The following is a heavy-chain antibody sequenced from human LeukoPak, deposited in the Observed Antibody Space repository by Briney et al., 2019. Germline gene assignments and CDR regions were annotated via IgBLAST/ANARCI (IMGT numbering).Heavy chain of an antibody. J-gene: IGHJ4*02. D-gene: IGHD2/OR15-2a*01. CDR2: INPNSGGT. V-gene: IGHV1-2*02. CDR3: ARAYAFPPFDY. Sequence: ASVKVSCKASGYTFTGYYMHWVRQAPGQGLEWMGWINPNSGGTNYVQKFQGRVTMTRDTSISTAYMELSRLRSDDTAVYYCARAYAFPPFDYWGQGTLVTVSS. CDR1: GYTFTGYY.